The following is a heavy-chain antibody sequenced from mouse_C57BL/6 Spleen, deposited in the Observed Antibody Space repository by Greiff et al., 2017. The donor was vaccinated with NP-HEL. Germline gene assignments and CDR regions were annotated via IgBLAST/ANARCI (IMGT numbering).Heavy chain of an antibody. CDR2: INPSSGCN. J-gene: IGHJ3*01. Sequence: VQLQQSGAELARPGASVKMSCKASGYTFTSYTMHWVNQRPGQGLEWIGYINPSSGCNKYNQKFKDKATLTADKSSSTAYMQLSSRTSEDSAVYYWARSGTTVGATKEAWFAYWGQGTLVTVSA. V-gene: IGHV1-4*01. D-gene: IGHD1-1*01. CDR3: ARSGTTVGATKEAWFAY. CDR1: GYTFTSYT.